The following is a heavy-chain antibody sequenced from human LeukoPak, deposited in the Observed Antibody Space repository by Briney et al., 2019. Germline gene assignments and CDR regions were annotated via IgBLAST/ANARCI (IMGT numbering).Heavy chain of an antibody. CDR2: ISHGGST. CDR1: NYSISSGYY. CDR3: ARRGVSWFDP. V-gene: IGHV4-38-2*02. Sequence: SETLSLTCTVSNYSISSGYYWGWIRQSPGKGLEWIGSISHGGSTYYNLSLRSRVIVSVDTSKNHFSLKLSSVTAADTAVYYCARRGVSWFDPWGQGTLVTVSS. D-gene: IGHD2-21*01. J-gene: IGHJ5*02.